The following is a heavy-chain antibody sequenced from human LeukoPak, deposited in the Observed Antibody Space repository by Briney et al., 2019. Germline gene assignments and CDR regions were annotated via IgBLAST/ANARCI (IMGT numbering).Heavy chain of an antibody. CDR3: ARGVLFDY. D-gene: IGHD3-10*01. CDR2: IYYSGST. V-gene: IGHV4-39*01. Sequence: SETLSLTCTVSGGSISSSSYYWGWIRQPPGKGLEWIGSIYYSGSTYYNPSLKSRVTISVDTSKNQFSLKLSSVTTADTAVYHCARGVLFDYWGQGTLVTVSS. CDR1: GGSISSSSYY. J-gene: IGHJ4*02.